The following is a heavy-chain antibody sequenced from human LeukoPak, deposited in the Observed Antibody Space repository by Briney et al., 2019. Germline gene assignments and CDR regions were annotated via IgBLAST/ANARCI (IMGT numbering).Heavy chain of an antibody. CDR2: ISYDGSNK. V-gene: IGHV3-30*18. Sequence: GRSLRLSCAASGFTFSSYGMHWVRQAPGRGLEWVAVISYDGSNKYYADSVKGRFTISRDNSKNTLYLQMNSLRAEDTAVYYCAKDGGLCYYDSSGRLDYWGQGTLVTVSS. CDR3: AKDGGLCYYDSSGRLDY. J-gene: IGHJ4*02. D-gene: IGHD3-22*01. CDR1: GFTFSSYG.